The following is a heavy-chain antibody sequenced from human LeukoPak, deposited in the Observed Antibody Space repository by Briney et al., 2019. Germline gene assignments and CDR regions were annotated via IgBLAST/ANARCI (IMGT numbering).Heavy chain of an antibody. CDR1: GYTFTDYH. CDR2: INPNSGGT. J-gene: IGHJ4*02. D-gene: IGHD3-10*01. CDR3: ARVGVRGVIMGGFDY. Sequence: GASVKVSCKAFGYTFTDYHMHWVRQAPGQGLEWMGWINPNSGGTNYAQNFQGRVTMTRDTSVSTAYMELSRLTSDDTALYYCARVGVRGVIMGGFDYWGQGTLVTVSS. V-gene: IGHV1-2*02.